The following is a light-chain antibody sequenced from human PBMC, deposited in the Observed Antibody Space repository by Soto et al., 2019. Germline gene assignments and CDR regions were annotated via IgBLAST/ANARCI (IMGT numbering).Light chain of an antibody. CDR1: SSDVGGYNY. CDR3: SSYAVINNVL. V-gene: IGLV2-8*01. Sequence: QSALTQPPSASGSPGQSVTISCTGTSSDVGGYNYVSWYQQHPGKAPKLMIYEVNKRPSGVPDRFSGSKSGNTASLTVSGLQAEDEADYSCSSYAVINNVLFGGGTKLTVL. CDR2: EVN. J-gene: IGLJ2*01.